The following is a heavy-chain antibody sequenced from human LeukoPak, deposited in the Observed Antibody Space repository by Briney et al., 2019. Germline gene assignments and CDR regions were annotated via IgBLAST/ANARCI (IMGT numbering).Heavy chain of an antibody. J-gene: IGHJ4*02. CDR2: TRSKAYGGTT. D-gene: IGHD5-18*01. CDR3: NRVRGYGHGYGDY. CDR1: GFTFGDYA. Sequence: PGRSLRLSCTASGFTFGDYAMSWVRQAPGKGLERVGFTRSKAYGGTTEYAASVKGRFTISRDDSKSIAYLQVNILKTEDTAVYYGNRVRGYGHGYGDYWGQGTLVTVSA. V-gene: IGHV3-49*04.